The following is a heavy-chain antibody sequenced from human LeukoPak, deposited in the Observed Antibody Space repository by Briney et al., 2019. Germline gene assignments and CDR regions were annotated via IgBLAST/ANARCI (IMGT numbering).Heavy chain of an antibody. CDR2: ISGSGGST. J-gene: IGHJ5*02. CDR1: GFTFSSYA. Sequence: GGSLRLSCAASGFTFSSYAMSWFRQAPGKGLEWVSAISGSGGSTYYADSVKGRFTISRDNSKNTLYLQMNSLRAEDTAVYYCAKDSRGGLYDFWSGYPTAWGQGTLVTVSS. CDR3: AKDSRGGLYDFWSGYPTA. V-gene: IGHV3-23*01. D-gene: IGHD3-3*01.